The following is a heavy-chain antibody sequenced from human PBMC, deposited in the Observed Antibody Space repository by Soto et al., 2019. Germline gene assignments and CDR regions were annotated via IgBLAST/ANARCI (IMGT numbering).Heavy chain of an antibody. D-gene: IGHD5-18*01. J-gene: IGHJ4*02. V-gene: IGHV3-7*05. CDR2: IKQDGSEE. CDR1: GFTFSTSW. Sequence: EVQLVESGGGLVQPGGSLKISCSASGFTFSTSWMSWVRQAPGKVLEWVANIKQDGSEEYYVDSVKGRFTVSRDNAKNSLYLQMNSLGVEDTAVYFCARGPRHSDAYWGLGTLVTVSS. CDR3: ARGPRHSDAY.